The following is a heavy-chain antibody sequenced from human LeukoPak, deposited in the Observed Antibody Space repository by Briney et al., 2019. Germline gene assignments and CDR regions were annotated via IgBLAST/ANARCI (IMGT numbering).Heavy chain of an antibody. V-gene: IGHV3-7*03. Sequence: GGSLRLSCAASGFTFTTYWMGWVRQAPGKGLEWVANIKQDGSEQYYVDSVKGRFTISRDNAKNTLYLQMNSLRAEDTAVYYCARVRDYYDSRGYYFEYFDHWGQGTLVTVSS. CDR2: IKQDGSEQ. D-gene: IGHD3-22*01. CDR1: GFTFTTYW. CDR3: ARVRDYYDSRGYYFEYFDH. J-gene: IGHJ1*01.